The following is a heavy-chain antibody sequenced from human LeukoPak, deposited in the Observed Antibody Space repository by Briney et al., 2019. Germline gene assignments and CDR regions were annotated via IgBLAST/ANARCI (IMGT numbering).Heavy chain of an antibody. CDR3: AVMHRYYDGSGYWVQ. CDR2: ISTSGGTT. V-gene: IGHV3-23*01. CDR1: GFTFGSYA. J-gene: IGHJ4*02. Sequence: GSLRPSCAASGFTFGSYAMSRVRQAPAQGLEWVSGISTSGGTTSYAESVKGRFTVSRDNPRNTLYMEMNSLRNEDTAVYYCAVMHRYYDGSGYWVQWGQGTLVTVSS. D-gene: IGHD3-22*01.